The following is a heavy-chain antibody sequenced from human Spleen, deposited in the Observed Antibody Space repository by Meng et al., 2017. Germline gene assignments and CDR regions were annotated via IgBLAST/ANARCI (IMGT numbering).Heavy chain of an antibody. J-gene: IGHJ2*01. CDR3: ARPVADTLYFDH. V-gene: IGHV1-2*02. D-gene: IGHD3-16*01. CDR2: INDNHGGK. CDR1: VYAFSTYY. Sequence: QLPLLASGGAIRARGASVSVSCQALVYAFSTYYLHWLRQAPGQGLEWMGWINDNHGGKNYVQKFQGRVTMNRDKYINTAYMELTSVTSDAMAVYYCARPVADTLYFDHWGRGTLVTVSS.